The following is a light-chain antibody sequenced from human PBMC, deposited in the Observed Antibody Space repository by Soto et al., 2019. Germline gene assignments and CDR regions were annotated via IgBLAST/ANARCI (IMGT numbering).Light chain of an antibody. V-gene: IGKV3-15*01. CDR2: GAS. J-gene: IGKJ2*01. CDR3: QQYNNWPPYT. CDR1: QSVSSN. Sequence: EKVMTQSPATLSVSPGERATLSCRASQSVSSNLAWYQQKPGQAPRLLIYGASTRATGIPARFSGSGSGTEFTLTISSLQSEDFAVYYGQQYNNWPPYTCGQGTKLEIK.